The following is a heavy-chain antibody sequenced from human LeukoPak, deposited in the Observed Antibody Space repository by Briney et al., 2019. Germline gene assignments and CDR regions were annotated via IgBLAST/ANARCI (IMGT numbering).Heavy chain of an antibody. CDR3: AKGHTTVTTLWY. J-gene: IGHJ4*02. Sequence: GGSLRLSCAASGFTFSSYGMHRVRQAPGKGLEWVAVISYDGSNKYYADSVKGRFTISRDNSKNTLYLQMNSLRAEDTAVYYCAKGHTTVTTLWYWGQGTLVTVSS. D-gene: IGHD4-17*01. CDR1: GFTFSSYG. CDR2: ISYDGSNK. V-gene: IGHV3-30*18.